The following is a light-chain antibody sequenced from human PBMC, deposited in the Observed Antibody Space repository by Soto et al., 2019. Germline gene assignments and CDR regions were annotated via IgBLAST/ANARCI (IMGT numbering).Light chain of an antibody. J-gene: IGKJ1*01. CDR1: QGITNH. Sequence: DIQMTQSPSSLSASVGDRITITCRANQGITNHLAWYQQKAGKVPKLLIYAASILQSGVPSRFNDSASGTEFTLTSTSLQPEDVATYYCLKYSSAPHTVRQGTMVEIQ. CDR2: AAS. CDR3: LKYSSAPHT. V-gene: IGKV1-27*01.